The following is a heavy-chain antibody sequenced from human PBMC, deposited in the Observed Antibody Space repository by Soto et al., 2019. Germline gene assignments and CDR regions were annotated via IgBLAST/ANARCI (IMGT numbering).Heavy chain of an antibody. Sequence: GGSLRLSCAASGFTFSDYYMSWIRQAPGKGLGWVSYISSSSSYTNYADSVKGRFTISRDNAKNSLYLQMNSLRAEDTAVYYCATMAPYYYDSSGTLDYWGQGTLVTVSS. CDR3: ATMAPYYYDSSGTLDY. D-gene: IGHD3-22*01. CDR1: GFTFSDYY. J-gene: IGHJ4*02. V-gene: IGHV3-11*06. CDR2: ISSSSSYT.